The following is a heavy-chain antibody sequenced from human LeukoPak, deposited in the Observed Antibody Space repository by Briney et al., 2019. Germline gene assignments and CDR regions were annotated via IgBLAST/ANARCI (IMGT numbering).Heavy chain of an antibody. Sequence: GGTLRLSCAASGFTFSSYWMSWVRQAPGKGLEWVANIKQDGRERYYVDSVKGRFTISRDNAKNSLYLQMNSLRAEDTAVYYCARDSGSYYFDYWGQGTLVTVSS. J-gene: IGHJ4*02. CDR1: GFTFSSYW. D-gene: IGHD1-26*01. CDR3: ARDSGSYYFDY. CDR2: IKQDGRER. V-gene: IGHV3-7*01.